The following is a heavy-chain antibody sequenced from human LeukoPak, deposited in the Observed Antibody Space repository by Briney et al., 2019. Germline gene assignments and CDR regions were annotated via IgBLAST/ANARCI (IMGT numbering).Heavy chain of an antibody. J-gene: IGHJ4*02. D-gene: IGHD5-18*01. CDR2: ISNSGANT. V-gene: IGHV3-23*01. CDR1: GFTFSSYA. Sequence: GGSLRLSCVVSGFTFSSYAMSWVRQAPGKGLEWVSGISNSGANTYYADSVKGRFTISRDNSKNTLFLQMNGLRAEDTAVYYCAQDGTWIQLWLPNWGQGAQVTVSS. CDR3: AQDGTWIQLWLPN.